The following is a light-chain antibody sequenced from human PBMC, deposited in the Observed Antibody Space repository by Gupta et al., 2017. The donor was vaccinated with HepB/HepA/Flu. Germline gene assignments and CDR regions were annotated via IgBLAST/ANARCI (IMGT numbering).Light chain of an antibody. CDR3: SSDTSSNTWV. CDR1: SSDVGGYNY. J-gene: IGLJ3*02. V-gene: IGLV2-14*03. CDR2: DVS. Sequence: QSALTQPASVSGSPGQSITISCTGTSSDVGGYNYVSWYQRHPGKAPKLMIYDVSNRPSGGSNRFSGSKSGNTASLTISGLQAEDEADYYCSSDTSSNTWVFGGGTKLTVL.